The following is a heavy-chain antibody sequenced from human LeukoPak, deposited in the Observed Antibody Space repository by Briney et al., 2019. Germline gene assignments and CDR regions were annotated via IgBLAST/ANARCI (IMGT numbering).Heavy chain of an antibody. CDR1: GGSISSNSYF. CDR3: ARESSFSADPAMVSFLKYYYYYYYLDV. V-gene: IGHV4-39*01. D-gene: IGHD5-18*01. Sequence: PSETLSLTCTVSGGSISSNSYFWGWIRQPPGKGLEWIGIIHYSGSIYYSPSLKSRLSISIDTSKNQFSLNLTSVTAADTAVYYCARESSFSADPAMVSFLKYYYYYYYLDVWGKGTTVTVSS. J-gene: IGHJ6*03. CDR2: IHYSGSI.